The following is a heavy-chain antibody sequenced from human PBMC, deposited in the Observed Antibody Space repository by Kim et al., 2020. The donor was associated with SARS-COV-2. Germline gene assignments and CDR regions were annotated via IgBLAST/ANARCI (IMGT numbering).Heavy chain of an antibody. Sequence: GGSLRLSCAASGFTFSSYAMHWVRQAPGKGLEWLAVISYNGDNKFYADSVKGRFTISRDNSKNTLFLQVDSLRTEDTAVYYCAREIGDFDSWGQGTLVTASS. D-gene: IGHD3-3*01. J-gene: IGHJ4*02. CDR3: AREIGDFDS. V-gene: IGHV3-30*04. CDR1: GFTFSSYA. CDR2: ISYNGDNK.